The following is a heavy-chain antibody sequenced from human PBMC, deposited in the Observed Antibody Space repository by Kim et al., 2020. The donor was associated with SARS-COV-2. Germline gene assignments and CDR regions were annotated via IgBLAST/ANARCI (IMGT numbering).Heavy chain of an antibody. Sequence: TTEYAASVKGRFTISRDDSKSIAYLQMNSLKTEDTAVYYCTRESRITSGYWGQGTLVTVSS. CDR2: TT. V-gene: IGHV3-49*02. CDR3: TRESRITSGY. J-gene: IGHJ4*02. D-gene: IGHD3-10*01.